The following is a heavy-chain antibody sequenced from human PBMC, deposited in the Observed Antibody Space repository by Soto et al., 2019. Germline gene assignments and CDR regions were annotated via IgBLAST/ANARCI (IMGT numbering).Heavy chain of an antibody. CDR2: IYWNDDK. Sequence: SGPTLVNPTQTLTLTCTFSGFSLSTFGMGVGWIRQPPGKALEWLALIYWNDDKRYSPSLNSRLTIAKDTSKNLVVLTMTNVDPVDAAKYYCVNSPDSSTSDYWGQGTPVTVSS. CDR3: VNSPDSSTSDY. V-gene: IGHV2-5*01. D-gene: IGHD4-4*01. J-gene: IGHJ4*02. CDR1: GFSLSTFGMG.